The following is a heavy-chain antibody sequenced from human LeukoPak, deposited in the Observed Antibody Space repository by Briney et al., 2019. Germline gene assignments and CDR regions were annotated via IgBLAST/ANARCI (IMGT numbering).Heavy chain of an antibody. V-gene: IGHV3-7*04. D-gene: IGHD3-16*01. Sequence: GGSLRLSCAASGFTFSRYWMSWVRQAPGKGLEWVANIKQDGSAKYYGDSVEGPFTISRDNAKNSLYLQMNSLRAEDTAVYYCARWGGGFDYWGQGTLVTVSS. CDR1: GFTFSRYW. CDR2: IKQDGSAK. CDR3: ARWGGGFDY. J-gene: IGHJ4*02.